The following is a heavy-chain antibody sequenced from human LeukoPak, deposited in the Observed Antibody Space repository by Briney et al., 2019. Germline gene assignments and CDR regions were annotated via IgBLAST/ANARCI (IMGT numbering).Heavy chain of an antibody. Sequence: AGGSLRLSCAASGFTFSNYWMSWVRQAPGKGLEWVANIKQDGSEQYYVNSVKGRFSISGDNAKNSLYLQMNSLRAEDTAIYYCPKEIAGTYKAYWGQETLVTVSS. J-gene: IGHJ4*02. CDR3: PKEIAGTYKAY. CDR2: IKQDGSEQ. D-gene: IGHD1-1*01. CDR1: GFTFSNYW. V-gene: IGHV3-7*01.